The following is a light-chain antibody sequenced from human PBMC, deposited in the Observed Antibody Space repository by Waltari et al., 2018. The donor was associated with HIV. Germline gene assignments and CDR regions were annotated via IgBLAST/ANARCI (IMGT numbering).Light chain of an antibody. CDR1: SSDVGGYNY. V-gene: IGLV2-14*01. CDR3: SSYTSRNTLV. CDR2: EVS. Sequence: QSALTQPASVSGSPGQSITISCPGTSSDVGGYNYLSWYQQYPGNVPKLMIYEVSNRPSGVSNRFSASKSGNTASLTISGLQAEDEAEYYCSSYTSRNTLVFGGGTKLTVL. J-gene: IGLJ3*02.